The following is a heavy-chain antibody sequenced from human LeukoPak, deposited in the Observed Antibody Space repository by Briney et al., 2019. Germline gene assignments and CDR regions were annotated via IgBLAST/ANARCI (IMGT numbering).Heavy chain of an antibody. Sequence: GGSLRLSCAASGFTFSSYSMSWVRQAPGKGLEWVSSISSSSSYIYYADSVKGRFTISRDNAKNSLYLQMNSLRAEDTAAYYCAPGQQLVGGGLDYWGQGTLVTVSS. D-gene: IGHD6-13*01. CDR1: GFTFSSYS. CDR3: APGQQLVGGGLDY. J-gene: IGHJ4*02. CDR2: ISSSSSYI. V-gene: IGHV3-21*01.